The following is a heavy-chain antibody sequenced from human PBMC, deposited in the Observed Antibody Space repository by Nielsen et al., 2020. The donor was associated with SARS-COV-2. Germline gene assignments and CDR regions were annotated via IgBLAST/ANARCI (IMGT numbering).Heavy chain of an antibody. Sequence: GESLKISCAASGFTFSDYYMSWIRQAPGKGLEWVSYISSSSSYTNYADSVKGRFTISRDNAKNSLYLQMNSLRAEDTAVYYCARSKGQRDHLFDPWGQGTLVTVSS. CDR1: GFTFSDYY. CDR2: ISSSSSYT. D-gene: IGHD6-25*01. V-gene: IGHV3-11*03. CDR3: ARSKGQRDHLFDP. J-gene: IGHJ5*02.